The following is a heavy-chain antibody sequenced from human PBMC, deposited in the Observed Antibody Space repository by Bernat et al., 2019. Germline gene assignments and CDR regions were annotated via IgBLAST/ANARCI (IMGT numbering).Heavy chain of an antibody. V-gene: IGHV3-33*08. CDR3: ARVLGEKSDAFDI. CDR1: GFTFSNAW. D-gene: IGHD2-8*02. CDR2: IWYDGSNK. Sequence: LVESGGGLVKPGGSLRLSCAASGFTFSNAWMNWVCQAPGKGLEWVAVIWYDGSNKYYADSVKGRFTISRDNSKNTLYLQMNSLRAEDTAVYYCARVLGEKSDAFDIWGQGTMVTVSS. J-gene: IGHJ3*02.